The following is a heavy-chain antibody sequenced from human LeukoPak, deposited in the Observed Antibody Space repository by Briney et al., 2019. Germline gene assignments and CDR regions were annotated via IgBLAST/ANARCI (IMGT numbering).Heavy chain of an antibody. CDR2: ISSSGSTI. J-gene: IGHJ4*02. Sequence: GGSLRLSCAASGFTFSDYYMSWIRQAPGKGLEWVSYISSSGSTIYYADSVKGRFTISRDNSKNTVYLQMSSLRVEDTAVYYCAREKNGGLFDYWGQGTLVTVSS. V-gene: IGHV3-11*01. CDR1: GFTFSDYY. D-gene: IGHD1-1*01. CDR3: AREKNGGLFDY.